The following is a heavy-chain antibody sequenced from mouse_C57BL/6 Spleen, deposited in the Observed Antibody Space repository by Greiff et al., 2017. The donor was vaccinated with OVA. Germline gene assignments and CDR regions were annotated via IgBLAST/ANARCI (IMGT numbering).Heavy chain of an antibody. CDR2: IYPGDGDT. CDR1: GYAFSSSW. V-gene: IGHV1-82*01. J-gene: IGHJ2*01. Sequence: VQLQQSGPELVKPGASVKISCKASGYAFSSSWMNWVKQRPGKGLEWIGRIYPGDGDTNYNGKFKGKATLTADKSSSTAYMQLSSLTSEDSAVYFCARGATDFDYWGQGTTLTVSS. CDR3: ARGATDFDY. D-gene: IGHD3-1*01.